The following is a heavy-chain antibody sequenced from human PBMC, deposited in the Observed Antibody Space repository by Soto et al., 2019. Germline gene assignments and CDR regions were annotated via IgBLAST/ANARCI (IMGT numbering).Heavy chain of an antibody. V-gene: IGHV4-31*03. D-gene: IGHD2-21*02. CDR2: IYYSGST. J-gene: IGHJ4*02. Sequence: SETLSLTCTVSGGSISSGGYYWSWIRQHPGKGLEWIGYIYYSGSTYYNPSLKSRVTISVDTSKNQFSLKLSSVTAADTAVYYCASSLAYCGGDCYGDFDYWGQGTLVTVSS. CDR3: ASSLAYCGGDCYGDFDY. CDR1: GGSISSGGYY.